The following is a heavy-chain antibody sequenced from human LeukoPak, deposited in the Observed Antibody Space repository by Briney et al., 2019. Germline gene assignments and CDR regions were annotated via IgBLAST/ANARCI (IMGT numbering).Heavy chain of an antibody. V-gene: IGHV3-21*01. CDR1: GFTFSSYS. Sequence: PGGSLRLSCAASGFTFSSYSMNWVRQAPGKGLEWVSSISSSSSYIYYADSVKGRFTISRDNAKNSLYLQMNSLRAEDTAVYYCARDRRCTNGVCSLDYWGQGTLVTVSS. CDR2: ISSSSSYI. CDR3: ARDRRCTNGVCSLDY. D-gene: IGHD2-8*01. J-gene: IGHJ4*02.